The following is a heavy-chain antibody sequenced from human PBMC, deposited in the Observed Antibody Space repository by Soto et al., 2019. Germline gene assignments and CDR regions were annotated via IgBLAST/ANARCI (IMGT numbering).Heavy chain of an antibody. Sequence: SETLSLTCTVSGGSISGGDCYWSWMRPGTGKGLQWIGDIYYSGSTNYNPSLNSRVTISVDTSKNQFSLKLSSVTAADTAVYYCERVTMVRGVITFDYWGKGTLVTISS. D-gene: IGHD3-10*01. J-gene: IGHJ4*02. V-gene: IGHV4-30-4*08. CDR1: GGSISGGDCY. CDR2: IYYSGST. CDR3: ERVTMVRGVITFDY.